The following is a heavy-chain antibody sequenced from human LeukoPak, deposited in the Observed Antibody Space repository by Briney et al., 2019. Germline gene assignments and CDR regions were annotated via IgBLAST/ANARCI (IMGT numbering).Heavy chain of an antibody. V-gene: IGHV3-21*01. CDR2: ISSSSSYI. J-gene: IGHJ5*02. CDR3: ARDSASLWFGELGGWFAP. D-gene: IGHD3-10*01. CDR1: GFTFSSYS. Sequence: PGGSLRLSCAASGFTFSSYSMNWVRQAPGKGLEWVSSISSSSSYIYYADSVKGRFTISRDNAKYSLYLQMNSLRAEDTAVYYCARDSASLWFGELGGWFAPWGQGTLVTVSS.